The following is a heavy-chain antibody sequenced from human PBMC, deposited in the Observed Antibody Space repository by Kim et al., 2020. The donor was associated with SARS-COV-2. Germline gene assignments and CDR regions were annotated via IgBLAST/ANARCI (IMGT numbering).Heavy chain of an antibody. J-gene: IGHJ5*02. CDR3: ARVRFPLLLWFGEPGNWFDP. CDR1: GYTFTSYA. Sequence: ASVKVSCKASGYTFTSYAMNWVRQAPGQGLEWMGWINTNTGNPTYAQGFTGRFVFSLDTSVSTAYLQISSLKAEDTAVYYCARVRFPLLLWFGEPGNWFDPWGQGTLVTVSS. D-gene: IGHD3-10*01. V-gene: IGHV7-4-1*02. CDR2: INTNTGNP.